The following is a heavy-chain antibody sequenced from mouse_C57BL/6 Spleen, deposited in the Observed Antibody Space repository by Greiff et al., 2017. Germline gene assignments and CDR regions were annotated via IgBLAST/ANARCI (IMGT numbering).Heavy chain of an antibody. CDR2: IHPNSGST. V-gene: IGHV1-64*01. J-gene: IGHJ1*03. CDR1: GYTFTSYW. D-gene: IGHD2-3*01. CDR3: ARDGDGYYVGWYFDV. Sequence: QVQLQQPGAELVKPGASVKLSCKASGYTFTSYWMHWVKQRPGQGLEWIGMIHPNSGSTNYNEKFKSKATLTVDKSSSTAYMQLSSLTSEDSAVYYCARDGDGYYVGWYFDVWGTGTTVTVSS.